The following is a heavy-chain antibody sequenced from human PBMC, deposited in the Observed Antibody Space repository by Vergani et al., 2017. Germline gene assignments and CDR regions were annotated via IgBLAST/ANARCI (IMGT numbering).Heavy chain of an antibody. Sequence: QVQLVESGGGVVQPGRSLRLSCAASGFTFSSYAMHWVRQAPGKGLEWVAVISYDGSNKYYADSVKGRFTISRDNSKNTLYLQMNSLRAEDTAVYYCARDSGSYPARDAFDIWGQGTMVTVSS. CDR1: GFTFSSYA. V-gene: IGHV3-30*04. J-gene: IGHJ3*02. CDR2: ISYDGSNK. CDR3: ARDSGSYPARDAFDI. D-gene: IGHD1-26*01.